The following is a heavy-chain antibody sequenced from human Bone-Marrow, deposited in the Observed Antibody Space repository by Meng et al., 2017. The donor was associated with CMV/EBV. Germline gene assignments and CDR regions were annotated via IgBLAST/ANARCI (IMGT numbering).Heavy chain of an antibody. CDR1: GVSISSYY. CDR3: ARVQPHLPYYYYGMDV. J-gene: IGHJ6*02. CDR2: IYYSGST. D-gene: IGHD5-18*01. Sequence: SETLSLTCTVSGVSISSYYWSWIRQPPGKGLEWIGYIYYSGSTNYNPSLKSRVTISVDTSKNQFSLKLSSVTAADTAVYYCARVQPHLPYYYYGMDVWGQGTTVTVSS. V-gene: IGHV4-59*01.